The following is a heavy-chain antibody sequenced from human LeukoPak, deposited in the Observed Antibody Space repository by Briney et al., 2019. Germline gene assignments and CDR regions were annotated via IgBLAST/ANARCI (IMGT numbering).Heavy chain of an antibody. CDR2: ISSSSSTI. J-gene: IGHJ6*03. CDR1: GFTFSSYS. D-gene: IGHD5-12*01. V-gene: IGHV3-48*02. CDR3: AXVXNPXGYSAYYYMDV. Sequence: PGGSLRLSCAASGFTFSSYSMNWVRQAPGKGLEWVSYISSSSSTIYYADSVKGRFTISRDNAKNSLYLQMNSLRDEDTAVYYCAXVXNPXGYSAYYYMDVWGKGTTVTVSS.